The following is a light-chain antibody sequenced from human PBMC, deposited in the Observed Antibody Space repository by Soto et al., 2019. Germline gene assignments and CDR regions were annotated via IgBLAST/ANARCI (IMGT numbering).Light chain of an antibody. J-gene: IGKJ1*01. V-gene: IGKV1-5*01. Sequence: DIQVTQSPPTLSASVGDRVTITCRASQTISTWMAWYQQKPGKAPKLLVYDASTLQSGVASRFSGSGSGTEFTLIISSLQPDDFATYYCQQHNGYSERMFGQGTKVDI. CDR2: DAS. CDR1: QTISTW. CDR3: QQHNGYSERM.